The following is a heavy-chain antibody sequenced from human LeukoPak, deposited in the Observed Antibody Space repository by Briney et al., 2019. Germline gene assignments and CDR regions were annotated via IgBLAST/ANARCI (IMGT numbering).Heavy chain of an antibody. J-gene: IGHJ4*02. V-gene: IGHV3-74*01. CDR3: ARDEVGAPPIDY. Sequence: GGSLRLSCEASGFAFSSHWMHWVCQAPGKGLVWVSNINGDGGSTGYADSVKGRFTTSRDNAKNTLYLHMNSLRAGDTAVYYCARDEVGAPPIDYWGQGALVTVSS. CDR2: INGDGGST. CDR1: GFAFSSHW. D-gene: IGHD1-26*01.